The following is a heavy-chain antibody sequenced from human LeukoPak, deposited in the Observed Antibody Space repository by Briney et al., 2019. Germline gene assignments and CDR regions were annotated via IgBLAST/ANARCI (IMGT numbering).Heavy chain of an antibody. CDR1: GFTFSSYA. D-gene: IGHD3-9*01. CDR3: ARAPHRKYYDILTGSDAFDI. Sequence: PGRSLRLSCAASGFTFSSYAMHWVRQAPGKGLEWVAVISYDGSNKYYADSVKGRFTISRDNSKNTLYLQMNSLRAEDTAVYYCARAPHRKYYDILTGSDAFDIWGQGTMVTVSS. CDR2: ISYDGSNK. V-gene: IGHV3-30-3*01. J-gene: IGHJ3*02.